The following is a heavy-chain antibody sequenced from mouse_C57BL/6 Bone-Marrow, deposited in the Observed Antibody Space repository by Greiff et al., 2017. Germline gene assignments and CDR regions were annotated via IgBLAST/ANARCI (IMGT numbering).Heavy chain of an antibody. J-gene: IGHJ1*03. CDR1: GYTFTSYW. CDR2: IDPSDSYT. Sequence: VQLQQPGAELVKPGASVKLSCKASGYTFTSYWMQWVKQRPGQGLEWIGEIDPSDSYTNYNQKFKGKATLTVDTSSSTAYMQRSSLTSEDSAVYYCARDGGHWYFDVWGTGTTVTVSS. V-gene: IGHV1-50*01. D-gene: IGHD2-3*01. CDR3: ARDGGHWYFDV.